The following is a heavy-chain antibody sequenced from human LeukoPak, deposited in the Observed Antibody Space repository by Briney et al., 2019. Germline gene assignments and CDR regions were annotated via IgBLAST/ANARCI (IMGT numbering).Heavy chain of an antibody. V-gene: IGHV3-23*01. CDR3: AKNVGAKAFDP. CDR1: GFTFSDYY. D-gene: IGHD1-26*01. Sequence: PGGSLRLSCAASGFTFSDYYMSWIRQAPGKGLEWVSVVSSSSNTYYADSVKGRFTISRDNSKNTLYLQMSSLRPEDTAVYYCAKNVGAKAFDPWGQGTLVTVSS. J-gene: IGHJ5*02. CDR2: VSSSSNT.